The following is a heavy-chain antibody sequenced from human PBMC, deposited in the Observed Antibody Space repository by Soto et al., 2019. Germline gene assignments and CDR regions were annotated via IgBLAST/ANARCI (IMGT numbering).Heavy chain of an antibody. D-gene: IGHD6-6*01. CDR2: ISWNSGSI. V-gene: IGHV3-9*01. Sequence: GGSLRLSCAASGFTFDDYAMHWVRQAPGKGLEWVSGISWNSGSIGYADSVKGRFTISRDNAKNSLYLQMNSLRAGDTALYYCAKGISSSPTSNAFDIWGQGTMVTVSS. J-gene: IGHJ3*02. CDR1: GFTFDDYA. CDR3: AKGISSSPTSNAFDI.